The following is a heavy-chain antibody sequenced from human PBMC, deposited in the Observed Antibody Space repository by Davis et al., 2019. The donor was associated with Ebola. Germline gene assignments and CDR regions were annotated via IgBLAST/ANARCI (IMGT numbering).Heavy chain of an antibody. CDR2: IAPGTGNT. V-gene: IGHV1-3*01. Sequence: ASVKVSCKASGYIFRRYAMHWVRQAPGQRLEWMGWIAPGTGNTKYAQNFQGRATITWDTSASTAHMGLSSLTSEDTAVYYCARDDGGGGWAFDYWGQGTLVTVSS. CDR3: ARDDGGGGWAFDY. J-gene: IGHJ4*02. D-gene: IGHD1-26*01. CDR1: GYIFRRYA.